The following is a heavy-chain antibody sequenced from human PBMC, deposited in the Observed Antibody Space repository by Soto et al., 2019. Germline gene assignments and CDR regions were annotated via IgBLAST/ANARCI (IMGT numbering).Heavy chain of an antibody. D-gene: IGHD2-21*02. CDR3: ARASRVEMTAIGDY. Sequence: GGSLRLSCAASGFTLSSYSMNWVRQAPGKGLEWVSSISSSSSYIYYADSVKGRFTISRDNAKNSLYLQMNSLRAEDTAVYYCARASRVEMTAIGDYWGQGTLVTVSS. V-gene: IGHV3-21*01. CDR1: GFTLSSYS. J-gene: IGHJ4*02. CDR2: ISSSSSYI.